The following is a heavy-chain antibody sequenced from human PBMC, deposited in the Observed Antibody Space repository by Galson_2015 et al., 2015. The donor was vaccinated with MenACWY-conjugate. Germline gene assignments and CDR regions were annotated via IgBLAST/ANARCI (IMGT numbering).Heavy chain of an antibody. CDR2: ISGSGGST. D-gene: IGHD6-13*01. J-gene: IGHJ4*02. V-gene: IGHV3-23*01. CDR1: GFTFSSNA. CDR3: AKALIAAAGKPIDY. Sequence: SLRLSCAASGFTFSSNAMSWVRQAPGKGLEWVSAISGSGGSTYYADSVKGRFTISRDNSKNTLYLQMNSLRAEDTAVYYCAKALIAAAGKPIDYWGQGTLVTVSS.